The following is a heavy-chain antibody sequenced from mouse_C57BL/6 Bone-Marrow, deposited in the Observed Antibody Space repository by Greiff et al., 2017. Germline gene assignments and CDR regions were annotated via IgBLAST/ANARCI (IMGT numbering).Heavy chain of an antibody. CDR2: IYPRSGNT. J-gene: IGHJ4*01. D-gene: IGHD2-3*01. CDR1: GYTFTSYG. Sequence: VQLQESGAELARPGASVKLSCKASGYTFTSYGISWVKQRTGQGLEWIGEIYPRSGNTYYNEKFKGKATLTADKSSSTAYRELRSLTSEDSAVYFCASDGYPWAMDYWGQGTSVTVSA. CDR3: ASDGYPWAMDY. V-gene: IGHV1-81*01.